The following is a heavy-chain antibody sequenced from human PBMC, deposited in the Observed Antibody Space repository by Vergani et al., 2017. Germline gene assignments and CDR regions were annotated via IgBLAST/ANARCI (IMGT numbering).Heavy chain of an antibody. V-gene: IGHV3-21*01. CDR2: ISSSSSYI. D-gene: IGHD3-10*01. CDR3: ARDTXPGYYYGSGSYSGY. CDR1: GFTFSSYS. J-gene: IGHJ4*02. Sequence: EVQLVESGGGLVKPGGSLRLSCAASGFTFSSYSMNWVRQAPGKGLEWVSSISSSSSYIYYADSVKGRFTISRDNAKNSLYLQMNSLRAEDTAVYYCARDTXPGYYYGSGSYSGYWGQGTLVTVSS.